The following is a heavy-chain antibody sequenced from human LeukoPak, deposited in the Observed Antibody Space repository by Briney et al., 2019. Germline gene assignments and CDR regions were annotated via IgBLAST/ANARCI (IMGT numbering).Heavy chain of an antibody. Sequence: PSQTLSLTCTVSGGSISSSGYYWSWIRQHPGKGLEWIGYIYYSGSTYYNPSLKSRVTISVDTSKNQFSLKLSSVTAADTAVYCCARGTAAGPFDYWGQGTLVTVSS. CDR2: IYYSGST. CDR3: ARGTAAGPFDY. D-gene: IGHD6-13*01. V-gene: IGHV4-31*03. J-gene: IGHJ4*02. CDR1: GGSISSSGYY.